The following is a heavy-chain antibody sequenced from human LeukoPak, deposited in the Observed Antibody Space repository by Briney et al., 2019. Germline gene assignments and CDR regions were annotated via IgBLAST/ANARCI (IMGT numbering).Heavy chain of an antibody. D-gene: IGHD5-24*01. J-gene: IGHJ3*02. V-gene: IGHV6-1*01. CDR3: VRGSAATMNAFDM. CDR1: GDSVSSTSAA. CDR2: TFYRTKWYN. Sequence: QTLSLTCVISGDSVSSTSAAWSWIRQSPSRGLEWLGRTFYRTKWYNEYVTSVRSRITINPDTSKNQFSLQLNSVTPADTAVYYCVRGSAATMNAFDMWGQGTMVTVSS.